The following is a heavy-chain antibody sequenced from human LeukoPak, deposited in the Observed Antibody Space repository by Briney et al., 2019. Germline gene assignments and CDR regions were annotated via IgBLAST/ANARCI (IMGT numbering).Heavy chain of an antibody. D-gene: IGHD6-19*01. Sequence: GGSLRLSCAASGFTFEDYAMHWVRQGPGKGLEWVSLISGNGNNIYYADSVKGRFTISRDNSKNSLYLQMNSLRAEDTAVYYCAKRSSSSGWANYFDYWGQGTLVTVSS. V-gene: IGHV3-43*02. CDR2: ISGNGNNI. J-gene: IGHJ4*02. CDR1: GFTFEDYA. CDR3: AKRSSSSGWANYFDY.